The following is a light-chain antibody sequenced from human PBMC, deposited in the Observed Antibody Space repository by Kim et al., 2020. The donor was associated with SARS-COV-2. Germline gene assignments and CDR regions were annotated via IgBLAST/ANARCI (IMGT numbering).Light chain of an antibody. J-gene: IGLJ2*01. CDR2: EDN. Sequence: KQVTISCTRRSGSIASNYVQWYQQRPGSAPTTVIYEDNQRPSWVPDRFSGSIDSSSNSASLTISGLKTEDEADYYCQSYDSSNHVVFGGGTQLTVL. CDR1: SGSIASNY. CDR3: QSYDSSNHVV. V-gene: IGLV6-57*03.